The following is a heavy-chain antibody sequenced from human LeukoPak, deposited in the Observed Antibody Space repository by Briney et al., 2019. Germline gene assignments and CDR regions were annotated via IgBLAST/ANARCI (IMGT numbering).Heavy chain of an antibody. D-gene: IGHD6-13*01. V-gene: IGHV4-34*01. CDR2: INHSGRT. CDR3: AGSESIAADLFDP. J-gene: IGHJ5*02. CDR1: GGSLSGYY. Sequence: SETLSLTCAVYGGSLSGYYWSWIRQPPGKGLEWMGEINHSGRTNSNPSLKSRVTISLDTSKNQFSLKLRSVTAADTAVYYCAGSESIAADLFDPWGQGTLVTVSS.